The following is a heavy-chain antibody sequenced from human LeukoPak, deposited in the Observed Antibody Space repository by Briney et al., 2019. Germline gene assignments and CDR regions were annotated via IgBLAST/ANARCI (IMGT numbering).Heavy chain of an antibody. V-gene: IGHV4-30-4*08. D-gene: IGHD3-16*01. CDR3: ARSSRINTFGGVKSFDY. CDR1: GGSISSSSYY. Sequence: PSETLSLTCIVSGGSISSSSYYWGWIRQPPGKGLEWIEYIYYSGSTYYNPSLKSRVTISVDTSKNQFSLKLSSVTAADTAVYYCARSSRINTFGGVKSFDYWGQGTLVTVSS. CDR2: IYYSGST. J-gene: IGHJ4*02.